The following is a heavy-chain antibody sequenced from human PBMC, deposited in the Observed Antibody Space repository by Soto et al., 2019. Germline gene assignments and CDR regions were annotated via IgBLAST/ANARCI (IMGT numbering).Heavy chain of an antibody. CDR1: GGTFSSHV. CDR3: ARDLEFRDGNISHLDY. V-gene: IGHV1-69*01. Sequence: QVQLVQSGAEVKKPGSSVKVSCKASGGTFSSHVFNWVRQAPGQGLEWMGGIMPIIGTANYAQKFQGRVTITADESTSTAYMERRRRRSEDTAVYYCARDLEFRDGNISHLDYWGQGTLVTVSS. J-gene: IGHJ4*02. CDR2: IMPIIGTA. D-gene: IGHD3-10*01.